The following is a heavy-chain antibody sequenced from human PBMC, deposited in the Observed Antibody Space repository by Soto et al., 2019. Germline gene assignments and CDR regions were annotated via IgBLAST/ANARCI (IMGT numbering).Heavy chain of an antibody. D-gene: IGHD2-15*01. J-gene: IGHJ3*02. CDR2: ISGYNGNT. Sequence: ASVKVSCKASGYTFTSYGLSWVRQAPGQGLEWMGWISGYNGNTVYAHNFQGRVIMTTDTSTSTAYMELRSLRSDDTAVYYCARGGYCSASSCSSAAFDIWGQGTMVTVSS. CDR1: GYTFTSYG. CDR3: ARGGYCSASSCSSAAFDI. V-gene: IGHV1-18*01.